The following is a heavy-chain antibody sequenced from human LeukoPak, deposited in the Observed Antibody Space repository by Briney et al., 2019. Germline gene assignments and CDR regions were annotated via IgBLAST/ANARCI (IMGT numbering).Heavy chain of an antibody. CDR1: GYTFNAYY. CDR3: ARDRPLAAADSNWFDP. D-gene: IGHD6-13*01. J-gene: IGHJ5*02. CDR2: INPNSGGT. V-gene: IGHV1-2*02. Sequence: ASVKVSCEASGYTFNAYYMHWVRQAPGQGLEWMGRINPNSGGTDYAQRFQGRVTMTRDTSISTAYMELSGLSSGDTAVYYCARDRPLAAADSNWFDPWGQGTLVTVSS.